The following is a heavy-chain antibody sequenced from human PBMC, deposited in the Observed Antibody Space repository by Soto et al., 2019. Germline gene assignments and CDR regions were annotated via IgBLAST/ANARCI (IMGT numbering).Heavy chain of an antibody. CDR2: ISSSSSTI. CDR3: ARDYDYIWGKSTRDYYYYMDV. V-gene: IGHV3-48*01. J-gene: IGHJ6*03. Sequence: EVQLVESGGGLVQPGGSLRLSCAASGFTFSSYSTNWVRQAPGKGLEWVSYISSSSSTIYYADSVKGRFTISRDNAKNSLYLQMNSLRAEDTAVYYCARDYDYIWGKSTRDYYYYMDVWGKGTTVTVSS. CDR1: GFTFSSYS. D-gene: IGHD3-16*01.